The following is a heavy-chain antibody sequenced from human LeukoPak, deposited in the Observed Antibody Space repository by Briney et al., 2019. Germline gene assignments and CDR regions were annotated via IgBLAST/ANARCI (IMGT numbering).Heavy chain of an antibody. CDR3: ARSNGDYFAYIDY. CDR2: INHSGST. CDR1: GGSFSGYY. V-gene: IGHV4-34*01. Sequence: SETLSLTCAVYGGSFSGYYWSWIRQPPGKGLEWIGEINHSGSTNYNPSLKSRVTISIDTSKNQFSLKLSSVTAADTAVYYCARSNGDYFAYIDYWGQGTLVTVSS. D-gene: IGHD4-17*01. J-gene: IGHJ4*02.